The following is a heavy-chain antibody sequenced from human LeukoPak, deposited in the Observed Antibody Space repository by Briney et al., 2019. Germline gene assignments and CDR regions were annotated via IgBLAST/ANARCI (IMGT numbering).Heavy chain of an antibody. Sequence: GGSLRLSCAASGFTFSSHSMNWVRQAPGKGLEWVSSISSSSSYIYYADSVKGRFTISGDNAKNSLYLQMNSLRAEDTAVYYCARAGSAAAYFDYWGQGTLVTVSS. CDR1: GFTFSSHS. CDR2: ISSSSSYI. CDR3: ARAGSAAAYFDY. J-gene: IGHJ4*02. V-gene: IGHV3-21*01. D-gene: IGHD6-25*01.